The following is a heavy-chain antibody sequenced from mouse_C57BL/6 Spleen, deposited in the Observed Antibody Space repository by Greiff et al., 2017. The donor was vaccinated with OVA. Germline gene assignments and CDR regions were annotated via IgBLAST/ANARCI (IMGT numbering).Heavy chain of an antibody. CDR1: GFNIKDDY. J-gene: IGHJ3*01. V-gene: IGHV14-4*01. CDR3: TWDYGSSPAWFAY. D-gene: IGHD1-1*01. Sequence: VQLKESGAELVRPGASVKLSCTASGFNIKDDYMHWVKQRPEQGLEWIGWIDPENGDTEYASKFQGKATITADTSSNTAYLQLSSLTSEDTAVYYGTWDYGSSPAWFAYWGQGTLVTVSA. CDR2: IDPENGDT.